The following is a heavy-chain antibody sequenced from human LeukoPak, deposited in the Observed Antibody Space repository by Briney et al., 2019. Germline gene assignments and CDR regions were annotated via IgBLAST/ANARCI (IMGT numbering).Heavy chain of an antibody. V-gene: IGHV3-23*01. CDR3: ARDRRGSYGWYFDY. Sequence: PGGSLRLSCAASGFTFSSYGMHWVRQAPGKGLEWVSAISGSGGSTYYADSVKGRFTISRDNSKNTLYLQMNSLRAEDTAVYYCARDRRGSYGWYFDYWGQGTLVTVSS. CDR2: ISGSGGST. D-gene: IGHD1-26*01. J-gene: IGHJ4*02. CDR1: GFTFSSYG.